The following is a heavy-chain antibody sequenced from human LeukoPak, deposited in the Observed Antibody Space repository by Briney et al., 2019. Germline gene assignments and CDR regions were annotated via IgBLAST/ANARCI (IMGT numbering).Heavy chain of an antibody. CDR2: IVVGSGTA. J-gene: IGHJ4*02. CDR1: GFTFTSST. Sequence: SVKVSCKASGFTFTSSTMQWVRQARGQRPEFIGWIVVGSGTANYAHKFQERATITRDMSTRTAYMELSSLTYEDTAVYYCAACSVASGWCYLDYWGQGTLVTVSS. V-gene: IGHV1-58*02. CDR3: AACSVASGWCYLDY. D-gene: IGHD6-19*01.